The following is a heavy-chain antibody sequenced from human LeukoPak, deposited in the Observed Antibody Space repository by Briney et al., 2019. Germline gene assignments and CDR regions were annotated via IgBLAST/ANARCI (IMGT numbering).Heavy chain of an antibody. CDR1: GFTFSTYS. Sequence: GGSLRLSCAASGFTFSTYSMNWVRQAPGKGLEWVSSISSSSSYIYYADSVKGRFTISRDNAKNSLFLQMNSLRAEDTAVYYCARDGAAKNFDYWGQGTLVTVSS. J-gene: IGHJ4*02. CDR2: ISSSSSYI. CDR3: ARDGAAKNFDY. V-gene: IGHV3-21*01. D-gene: IGHD6-13*01.